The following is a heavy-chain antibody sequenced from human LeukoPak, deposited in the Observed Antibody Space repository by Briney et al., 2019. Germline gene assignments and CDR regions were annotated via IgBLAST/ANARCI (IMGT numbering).Heavy chain of an antibody. CDR1: GYTLTELS. Sequence: GASVKVSCKVSGYTLTELSMHWVRQAPGKGLEWMGGFDPEDGETIYAQKFQGRVTMTEDTSTDTAYMELSSLRSEDTAVYYCATDRGQSGRYYLAFDIWVHGPMVTVSS. J-gene: IGHJ3*02. CDR2: FDPEDGET. D-gene: IGHD1-26*01. V-gene: IGHV1-24*01. CDR3: ATDRGQSGRYYLAFDI.